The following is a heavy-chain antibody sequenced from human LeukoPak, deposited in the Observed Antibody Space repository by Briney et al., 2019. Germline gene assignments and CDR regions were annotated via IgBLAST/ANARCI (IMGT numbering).Heavy chain of an antibody. CDR3: ARHGDGYNHFDY. D-gene: IGHD5-24*01. CDR2: INHSGST. Sequence: SETLSLTCAVYGGSFTGYYWSWIRQPPGMGLEWIGEINHSGSTNYNPSLKSRATISVDTSKNQFSLKLSSVTAADTAVYYCARHGDGYNHFDYWGQGTLVTVSS. V-gene: IGHV4-34*01. CDR1: GGSFTGYY. J-gene: IGHJ4*02.